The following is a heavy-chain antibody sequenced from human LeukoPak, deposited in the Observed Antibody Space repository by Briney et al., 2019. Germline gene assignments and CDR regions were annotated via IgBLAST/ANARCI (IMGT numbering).Heavy chain of an antibody. CDR2: IYYSGST. D-gene: IGHD2-2*01. Sequence: SETLSLTCTVSGGSISSYYWSWIRQPPGKGLEWIGYIYYSGSTNYNPSLKSRVTISVDTSKNQFSLKLSSVTAADTAVYYCARGGTSPHSLDFDYWGQGTLVTVSS. V-gene: IGHV4-59*01. J-gene: IGHJ4*02. CDR1: GGSISSYY. CDR3: ARGGTSPHSLDFDY.